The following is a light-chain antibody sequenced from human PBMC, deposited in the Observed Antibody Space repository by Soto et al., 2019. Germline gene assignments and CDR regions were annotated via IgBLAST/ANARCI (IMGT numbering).Light chain of an antibody. J-gene: IGLJ2*01. CDR2: EVT. CDR3: RSYAVSNKVA. Sequence: QSALTQPPSASGSPGQSVTISCSGTSSDVGGYNYVSWYQQHPGKAPKLMIYEVTRRPSGVPDRFSGSGSGNTASLTVSGLQAEYEADYYCRSYAVSNKVAFGGGTKLTVL. CDR1: SSDVGGYNY. V-gene: IGLV2-8*01.